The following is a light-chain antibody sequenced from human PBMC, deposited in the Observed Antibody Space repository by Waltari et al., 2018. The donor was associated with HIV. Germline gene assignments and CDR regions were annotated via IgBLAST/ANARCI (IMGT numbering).Light chain of an antibody. CDR1: TADIAGDHR. J-gene: IGLJ3*02. CDR3: SSYSSTTGHVV. Sequence: QSGLAQPASVSGSLGQTIAIFCTGSTADIAGDHRVSWYQHDTDKPPKLLLYDVTQRPSGISDCCSGSRSGNTASLTISGILTDDESEYFCSSYSSTTGHVVFGGGTKVTV. V-gene: IGLV2-14*03. CDR2: DVT.